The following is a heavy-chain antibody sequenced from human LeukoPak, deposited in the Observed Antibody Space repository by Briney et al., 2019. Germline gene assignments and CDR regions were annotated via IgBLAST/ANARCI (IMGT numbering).Heavy chain of an antibody. J-gene: IGHJ5*02. V-gene: IGHV4-31*03. Sequence: SETLSLTCTVSGGSISSGGYYWSWIRQHPGKGLEWIGYIHYSGSTYYNPSLKSRVTISVDTSKNQFSLKLSSVTAADTAVYYCARTDMTSARFDPWGQGTLVTVSS. CDR2: IHYSGST. CDR3: ARTDMTSARFDP. CDR1: GGSISSGGYY. D-gene: IGHD2-21*02.